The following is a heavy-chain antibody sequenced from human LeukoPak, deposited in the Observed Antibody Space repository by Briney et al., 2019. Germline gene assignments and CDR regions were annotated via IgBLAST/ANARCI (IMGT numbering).Heavy chain of an antibody. D-gene: IGHD3-3*01. Sequence: GGSLRLSCAASGFTFSSYSMNWVRQAPGKGLEWVSSIISSSSYIYYADSVKGRFTISRDNAKNSLYLQMNSLRAEDTAVYYCARGPDITIFGVVILDVWGKGTTVTVSS. CDR2: IISSSSYI. CDR3: ARGPDITIFGVVILDV. J-gene: IGHJ6*04. V-gene: IGHV3-21*01. CDR1: GFTFSSYS.